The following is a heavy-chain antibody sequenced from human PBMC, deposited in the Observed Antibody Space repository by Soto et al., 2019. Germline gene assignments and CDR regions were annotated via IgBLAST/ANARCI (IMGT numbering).Heavy chain of an antibody. D-gene: IGHD3-22*01. J-gene: IGHJ1*01. CDR2: IYYSGST. Sequence: QVQLQESGPGLVKPSQTLSLTCTVSGGSISSGDYYWGWIRQPPGKGLEWIGYIYYSGSTYYNPSLKSRVTISVDTSKNQFSLKLSSVTAADTAVYYCARAGANYYDSSGYYPQCFQLWGQGTLVTVSS. CDR1: GGSISSGDYY. V-gene: IGHV4-30-4*01. CDR3: ARAGANYYDSSGYYPQCFQL.